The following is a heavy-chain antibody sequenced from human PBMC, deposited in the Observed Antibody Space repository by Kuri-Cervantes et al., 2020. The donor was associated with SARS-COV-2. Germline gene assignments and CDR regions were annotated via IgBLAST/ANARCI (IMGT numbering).Heavy chain of an antibody. Sequence: LSLTCAASGFTFSSYAMSWVRQAPGKGLEWVSAISGSGGSTYYADSVKGRFTISRDNSKNTLYLQMNSLRAEDTAVYYCARDGDDSSGNAFDIWGQGTMVTVSS. J-gene: IGHJ3*02. CDR2: ISGSGGST. CDR3: ARDGDDSSGNAFDI. D-gene: IGHD3-22*01. CDR1: GFTFSSYA. V-gene: IGHV3-23*01.